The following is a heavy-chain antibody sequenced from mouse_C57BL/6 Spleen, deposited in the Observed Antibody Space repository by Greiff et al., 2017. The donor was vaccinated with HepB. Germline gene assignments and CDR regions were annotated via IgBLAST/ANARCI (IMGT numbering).Heavy chain of an antibody. V-gene: IGHV5-17*01. Sequence: EVKLVESGGGLVKPGGSLKLSCAASGFTFSDYGMHWVRQAPEKGLEWVAYISSGSSTIYYADTVKGRFTISRDNAKNTLFLQMTSLRSEDTAMYYCARPSGTRGYWYFDVWGTGTTVTVSS. J-gene: IGHJ1*03. CDR1: GFTFSDYG. CDR2: ISSGSSTI. D-gene: IGHD4-1*01. CDR3: ARPSGTRGYWYFDV.